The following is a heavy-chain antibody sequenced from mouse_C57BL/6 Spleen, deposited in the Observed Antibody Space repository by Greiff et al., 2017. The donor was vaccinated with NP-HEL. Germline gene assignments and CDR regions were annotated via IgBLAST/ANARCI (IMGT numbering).Heavy chain of an antibody. D-gene: IGHD2-2*01. J-gene: IGHJ2*01. CDR2: LSSGGSYT. CDR3: AIDYGYDKDYFDY. CDR1: GFTFSSYG. Sequence: DVHLVESGGDLVKPGGSLKLSCAASGFTFSSYGMSWVRQTPDKRLEWVATLSSGGSYTYYPDSVKGRFTSSRDNAKNPLYLQMSSLKSEDTAMYYCAIDYGYDKDYFDYWGQGTTLTVSS. V-gene: IGHV5-6*01.